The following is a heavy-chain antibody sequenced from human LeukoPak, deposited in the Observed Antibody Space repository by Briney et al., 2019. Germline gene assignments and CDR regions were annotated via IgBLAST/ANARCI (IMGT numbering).Heavy chain of an antibody. CDR2: ISSNGGST. V-gene: IGHV3-64D*06. J-gene: IGHJ4*02. Sequence: GGSLRLSCSASGFTFRSYAMHWVRQAPGKGLEYVSAISSNGGSTYYADSVKGRLTISRDNSRNTLHLQMSSLRVEDTAVYYCVKGSSSGSYFDYWGQGTLVTVSS. CDR3: VKGSSSGSYFDY. CDR1: GFTFRSYA. D-gene: IGHD3-10*01.